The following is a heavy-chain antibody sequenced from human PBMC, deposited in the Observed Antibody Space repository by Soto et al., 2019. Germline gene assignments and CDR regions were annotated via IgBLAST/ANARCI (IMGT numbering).Heavy chain of an antibody. CDR3: ARDSRNRNFFDY. J-gene: IGHJ4*02. CDR1: GFTVSSNY. CDR2: IYSGGST. Sequence: SLILSCAASGFTVSSNYMTWVRQAPGKGLEWVSVIYSGGSTYYADSVKGRFTISRDNSKNTLYLQMNSLRAEDTALYYCARDSRNRNFFDYWGQGTLVTVSS. V-gene: IGHV3-53*01. D-gene: IGHD2-2*01.